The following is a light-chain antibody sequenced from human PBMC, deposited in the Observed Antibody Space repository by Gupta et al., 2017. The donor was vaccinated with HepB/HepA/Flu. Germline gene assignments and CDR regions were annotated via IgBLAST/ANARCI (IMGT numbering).Light chain of an antibody. CDR3: QQYYSTPHT. Sequence: IVMTQSPESLAVSLGQRAAINCKSSQSVLYSSRNKNYLAWYQQRPGQPPKLLIYWASTRDSGVPDRFSGSGSGTDFTLTISSLQAEDVAVYYCQQYYSTPHTFGQGTKLEIK. V-gene: IGKV4-1*01. CDR1: QSVLYSSRNKNY. CDR2: WAS. J-gene: IGKJ2*01.